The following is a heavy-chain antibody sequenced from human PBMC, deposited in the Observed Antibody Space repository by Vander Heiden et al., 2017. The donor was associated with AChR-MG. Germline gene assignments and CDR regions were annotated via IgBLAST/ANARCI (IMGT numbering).Heavy chain of an antibody. D-gene: IGHD1-1*01. J-gene: IGHJ4*02. CDR1: GFPVGSYA. V-gene: IGHV3-23*01. CDR2: ISGRGGGT. Sequence: EVQLLASGGGLVQPGESLSLSCAASGFPVGSYAMYGVRQAPGKGLGWVSVISGRGGGTYYADSVKGRFTIARDNSKNTLHLQMNSLRAEDTAVYYWAKAGDVEPPYYFDYWGQGTLVTVSS. CDR3: AKAGDVEPPYYFDY.